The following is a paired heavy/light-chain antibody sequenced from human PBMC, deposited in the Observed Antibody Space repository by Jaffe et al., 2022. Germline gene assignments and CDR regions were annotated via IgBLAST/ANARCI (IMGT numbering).Heavy chain of an antibody. CDR1: GFTFSNAW. CDR2: IKSKTDGGTT. D-gene: IGHD3-3*01. J-gene: IGHJ4*02. CDR3: TTGQRITIFGVVIPPAY. V-gene: IGHV3-15*01. Sequence: EVQLVESGGGLVKPGGSLRLSCAASGFTFSNAWMSWVRQAPGKGLEWVGRIKSKTDGGTTDYAAPVKGRFTISRDDSKNTLYLQMNSLKTEDTAVYYCTTGQRITIFGVVIPPAYWGQGTLVTVSS.
Light chain of an antibody. Sequence: DIQMTQSPSTLSASVGDRVTITCRASQSISSWLAWYQQKPGKAPKLLIYKASSLESGVPSRFSGSGSGTEFTLTISSLQPDDFATYYCQQYNSYSETFGQGTKVEIK. CDR2: KAS. CDR3: QQYNSYSET. CDR1: QSISSW. V-gene: IGKV1-5*03. J-gene: IGKJ1*01.